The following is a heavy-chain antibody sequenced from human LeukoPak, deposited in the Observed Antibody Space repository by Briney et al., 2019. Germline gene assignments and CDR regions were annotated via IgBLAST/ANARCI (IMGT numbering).Heavy chain of an antibody. J-gene: IGHJ4*02. Sequence: PGGSLRLSCAASGFTFSSYAMSWVRQTPGKGLEWVSVIGGSGASTYYADSVKGRFTISRDNSKNTLNLQMNSLRAEDSAIYYCVKDQNCSGGTCYSVDWGQGTLVTVSS. V-gene: IGHV3-23*01. CDR2: IGGSGAST. D-gene: IGHD2-15*01. CDR3: VKDQNCSGGTCYSVD. CDR1: GFTFSSYA.